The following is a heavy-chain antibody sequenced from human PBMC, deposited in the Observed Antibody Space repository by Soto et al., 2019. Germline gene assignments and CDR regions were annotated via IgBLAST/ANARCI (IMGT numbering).Heavy chain of an antibody. CDR3: ATSNWFDP. V-gene: IGHV4-39*01. Sequence: PSETLSLTCTVSGGSISSSSYFWGWTSQPPGKGLEWIGTIYYSGSTYYNPSLKSRVTISVDTSKNQFSLKLSSVTAADTAVYYCATSNWFDPWGQGTLVTVSS. J-gene: IGHJ5*02. CDR2: IYYSGST. CDR1: GGSISSSSYF.